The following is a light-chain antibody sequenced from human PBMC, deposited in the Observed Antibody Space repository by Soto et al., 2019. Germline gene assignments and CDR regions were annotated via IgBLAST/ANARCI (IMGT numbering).Light chain of an antibody. CDR1: QNIGSN. CDR3: QQRSNWPKT. Sequence: EIVMPQSPATLSVSPGERVTLSCRASQNIGSNLAWYQQKFGQAPRLLIYGASTRVTGIPARISGSGSGTDFTLTISSLEPEDFAVYYCQQRSNWPKTVGQGTKVDI. V-gene: IGKV3-11*01. J-gene: IGKJ1*01. CDR2: GAS.